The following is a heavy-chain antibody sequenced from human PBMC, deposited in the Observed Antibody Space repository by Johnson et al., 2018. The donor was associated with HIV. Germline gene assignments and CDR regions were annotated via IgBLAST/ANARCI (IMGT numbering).Heavy chain of an antibody. Sequence: PGKGLEWVSLITWNGGSTYYADSVKGRFTISRDNAKKSLYLQMNSLRAEDTALYYCAKDTRRKLVMITFGGVIAYHWGQGTMVTVSS. V-gene: IGHV3-43*01. D-gene: IGHD3-16*02. J-gene: IGHJ3*01. CDR3: AKDTRRKLVMITFGGVIAYH. CDR2: ITWNGGST.